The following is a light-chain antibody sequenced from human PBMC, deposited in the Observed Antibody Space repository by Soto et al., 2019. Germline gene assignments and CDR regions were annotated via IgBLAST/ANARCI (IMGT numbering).Light chain of an antibody. CDR1: QSVSSSY. CDR3: QQDSSARDS. V-gene: IGKV3-20*01. J-gene: IGKJ2*01. CDR2: GAS. Sequence: EIVLTQSPGTLSLSPGEKATLSCRASQSVSSSYLAWYQQKPGQAPRILIYGASSRATGIPDGFSGIGSVTDFTLTISRLEPEDFAMYYCQQDSSARDSFHQRTQLESK.